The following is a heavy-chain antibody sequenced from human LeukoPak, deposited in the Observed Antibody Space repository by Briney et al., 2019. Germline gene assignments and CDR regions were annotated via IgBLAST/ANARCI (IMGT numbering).Heavy chain of an antibody. CDR1: GFTFSSYA. D-gene: IGHD2-2*01. V-gene: IGHV3-30*09. CDR3: ARGGAGVYCSSSSCLNYFDY. CDR2: ISYDAGYK. J-gene: IGHJ4*02. Sequence: GGSLRLSCEASGFTFSSYAMHWVRQAPGEGLEWVSIISYDAGYKYYADSVKGRFAISRDNSNNTLYLQMDSLRAEDTAVYYCARGGAGVYCSSSSCLNYFDYWGQGTLVTVSS.